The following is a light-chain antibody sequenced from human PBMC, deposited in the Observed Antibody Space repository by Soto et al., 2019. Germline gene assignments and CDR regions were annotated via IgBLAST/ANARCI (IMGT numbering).Light chain of an antibody. V-gene: IGKV1-8*01. J-gene: IGKJ1*01. Sequence: AVRMNQSPSSLSASTGDRVTITCRASQGISSYLAWYQQKPGKAPKLLIYAASTLQSGVPSRFSGSGSGTDFTLTISRLEPEDSAVYYCQQHGTTFGQGTKVDIK. CDR1: QGISSY. CDR3: QQHGTT. CDR2: AAS.